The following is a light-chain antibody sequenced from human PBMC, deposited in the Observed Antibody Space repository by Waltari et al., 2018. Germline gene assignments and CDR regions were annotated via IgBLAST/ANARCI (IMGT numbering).Light chain of an antibody. CDR3: QQSYSTPRT. J-gene: IGKJ1*01. Sequence: DIQMTQSPSSLSASIGDRVTITCRASQVIRNDLGWYQQKPGKPPKRLIYSASTLESGVPSRFSGSGSGTDFTLTISSLQPEDFATYYCQQSYSTPRTFGQGTKVEIK. V-gene: IGKV1-39*01. CDR2: SAS. CDR1: QVIRND.